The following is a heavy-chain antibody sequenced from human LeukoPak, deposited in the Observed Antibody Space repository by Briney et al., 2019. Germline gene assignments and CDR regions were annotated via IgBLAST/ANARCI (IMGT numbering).Heavy chain of an antibody. CDR1: GFTFSSYA. J-gene: IGHJ4*02. V-gene: IGHV3-23*01. D-gene: IGHD2-2*02. CDR3: AKDLVVPAAIRGYSGYDSDFDY. Sequence: GGSLRLSCAASGFTFSSYAMSWVRQAPGKGLEWVSAISGSGGSTYYADSVKGRFTISRDNSKNTLYLQMNSLRAEDTAVYYCAKDLVVPAAIRGYSGYDSDFDYWGQGTLVTVSS. CDR2: ISGSGGST.